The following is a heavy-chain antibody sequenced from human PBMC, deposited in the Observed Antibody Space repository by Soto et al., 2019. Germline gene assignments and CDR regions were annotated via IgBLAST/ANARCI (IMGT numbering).Heavy chain of an antibody. J-gene: IGHJ2*01. V-gene: IGHV1-69*13. CDR3: ARVVTVVKSFHYWYFDL. CDR2: IIPIFGTA. Sequence: GASVEVSCKASGGTFSSYAISWVRQAPGQGLEWMGGIIPIFGTANYAQKFQGRVTITADESTSTAYMELSSLRSEDTAVYYCARVVTVVKSFHYWYFDLWGRGTLVTVS. CDR1: GGTFSSYA. D-gene: IGHD2-15*01.